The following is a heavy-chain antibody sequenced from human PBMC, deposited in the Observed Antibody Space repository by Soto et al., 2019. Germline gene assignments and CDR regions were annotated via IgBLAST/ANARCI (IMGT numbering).Heavy chain of an antibody. CDR2: IYYSGNT. V-gene: IGHV4-59*02. CDR1: GGSVTSYY. CDR3: ARGFCGTNSCHNWFAP. Sequence: SETLSLTCTVSGGSVTSYYWSWIRQPSGKGLEWIGYIYYSGNTSYNPSLKSRVTISVDTSKNQFSLKLSSVTAADTAVYYCARGFCGTNSCHNWFAPWGQGTLVTVSS. D-gene: IGHD2-2*01. J-gene: IGHJ5*02.